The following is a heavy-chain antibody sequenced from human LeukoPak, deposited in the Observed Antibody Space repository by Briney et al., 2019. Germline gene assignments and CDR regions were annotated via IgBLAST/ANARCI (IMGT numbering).Heavy chain of an antibody. V-gene: IGHV1-3*01. CDR2: INAGNGNT. CDR3: ARDYGPGYGRFDP. Sequence: ASVKVSCKASGYTFTSYAMHWVRQAPGQRLEWMGWINAGNGNTKYSQKLQGRVTMTTDTSTSTAYMELRSLRSDDTAVYYCARDYGPGYGRFDPWGQGTLVTVSS. J-gene: IGHJ5*02. CDR1: GYTFTSYA. D-gene: IGHD3-9*01.